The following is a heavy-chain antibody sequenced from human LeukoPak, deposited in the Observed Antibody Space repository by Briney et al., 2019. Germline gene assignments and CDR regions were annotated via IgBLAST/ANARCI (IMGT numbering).Heavy chain of an antibody. D-gene: IGHD3-22*01. CDR2: IIPIFGTA. CDR1: GGTFSSYA. J-gene: IGHJ3*02. V-gene: IGHV1-69*13. CDR3: ATTRYYYDSSDAFDI. Sequence: ASVKVSCKSSGGTFSSYAISWVRQAPGQGLEWMGRIIPIFGTANYAQKFQGRVTITADESTSTAYMELSSLRSEDTAVYYCATTRYYYDSSDAFDIWGQGTMVTVSS.